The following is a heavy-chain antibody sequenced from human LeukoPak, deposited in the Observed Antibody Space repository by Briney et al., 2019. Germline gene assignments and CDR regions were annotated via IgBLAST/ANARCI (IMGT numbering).Heavy chain of an antibody. V-gene: IGHV3-21*04. Sequence: GGSLRLSCAGSGFTFSNYSINWVRQAPGKGLEWVSSISPSSHYIYYADSVKGRFTISRDNSKNTLYLQMNSLRAEDTAVYYCARSSERKYYFDYWGQGTLVTVSS. CDR2: ISPSSHYI. D-gene: IGHD3-22*01. J-gene: IGHJ4*02. CDR1: GFTFSNYS. CDR3: ARSSERKYYFDY.